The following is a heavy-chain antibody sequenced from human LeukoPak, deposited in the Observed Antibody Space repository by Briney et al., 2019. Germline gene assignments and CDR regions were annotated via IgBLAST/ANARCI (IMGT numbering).Heavy chain of an antibody. CDR3: AITVTTDY. V-gene: IGHV3-21*01. CDR1: GFTFSSYS. Sequence: GGSLRLSCAASGFTFSSYSMNWVRQAPGKGLEWVSSINNSSSYIYYADSVKGRFTISRDNAKNSLYLRMNSLRAEDTAVYFCAITVTTDYWGQGTLVTVSS. CDR2: INNSSSYI. D-gene: IGHD4-17*01. J-gene: IGHJ4*02.